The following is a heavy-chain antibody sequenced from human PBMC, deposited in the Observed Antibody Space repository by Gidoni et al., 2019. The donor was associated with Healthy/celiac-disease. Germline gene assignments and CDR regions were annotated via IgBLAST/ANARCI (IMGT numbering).Heavy chain of an antibody. CDR3: ATASTLGRYCSSTSCLGAFDI. V-gene: IGHV1-24*01. CDR2: CDPEDGET. CDR1: GYTLTELS. D-gene: IGHD2-2*01. Sequence: QVQLVQSGAEVKKPGASVKVSCKVSGYTLTELSMHWVRQAPGKGLEWMGGCDPEDGETIYAQKFQGRVTLTEDTSTDTAYMELSSLRSEDTAVYYCATASTLGRYCSSTSCLGAFDIWGQGTMVTVSS. J-gene: IGHJ3*02.